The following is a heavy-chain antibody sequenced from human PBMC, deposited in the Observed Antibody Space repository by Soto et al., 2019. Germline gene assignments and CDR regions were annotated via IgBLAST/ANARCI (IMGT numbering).Heavy chain of an antibody. CDR3: ARLVGFALQRYYYGMDV. J-gene: IGHJ6*02. CDR1: GGSVSSGSYY. V-gene: IGHV4-61*01. D-gene: IGHD1-26*01. Sequence: ETLSLTCTVSGGSVSSGSYYWSWIRQPPGKGLEWIGYIYYSGSTNYNPSLKSRVTISVDTSKNQFSLKLSSVTAADTAVYYCARLVGFALQRYYYGMDVWGQGTTVTVSS. CDR2: IYYSGST.